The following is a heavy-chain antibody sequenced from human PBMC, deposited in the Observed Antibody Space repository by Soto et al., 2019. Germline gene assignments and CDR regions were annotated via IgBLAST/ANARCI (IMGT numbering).Heavy chain of an antibody. CDR1: GYTFTIYD. D-gene: IGHD6-19*01. V-gene: IGHV1-8*01. CDR3: ARDRSSGWTGAFDI. CDR2: MNPNSGNT. Sequence: QVQLVQPGAEVKKPGASVKVSCKASGYTFTIYDINWVRQATGQGLEWMGWMNPNSGNTGYAQKFQGRVTMTRNTSISTAYMELSSLRSEDTAVYYCARDRSSGWTGAFDIWGQGTMVTVSS. J-gene: IGHJ3*02.